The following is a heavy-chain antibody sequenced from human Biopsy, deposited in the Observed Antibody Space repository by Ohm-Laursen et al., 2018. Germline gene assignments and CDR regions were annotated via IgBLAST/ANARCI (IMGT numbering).Heavy chain of an antibody. CDR3: ARLAQIYGDSPFDP. CDR1: GAIFSNYA. J-gene: IGHJ5*02. CDR2: IIPLFGAP. D-gene: IGHD4-17*01. V-gene: IGHV1-69*13. Sequence: SVMVSCKASGAIFSNYAITWVRQAPGQGLEWMGGIIPLFGAPNYAQKFQGRLTITADESKSTTYMELSSLRSEDTAVYYCARLAQIYGDSPFDPWGQGTLVTVSS.